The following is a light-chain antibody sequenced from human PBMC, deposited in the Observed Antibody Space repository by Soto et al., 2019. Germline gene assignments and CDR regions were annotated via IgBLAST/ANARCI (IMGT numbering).Light chain of an antibody. CDR3: LQDYTYPWT. J-gene: IGKJ1*01. V-gene: IGKV3-15*01. Sequence: EIVMTQSPATLSVSPGERATLSCRASQSISSNLAWYQQKNGQTPRLLIYGASTRAAGIPARFSGSGSGTDFTLTISSLQSEDFASYYCLQDYTYPWTFGQGTKVDI. CDR1: QSISSN. CDR2: GAS.